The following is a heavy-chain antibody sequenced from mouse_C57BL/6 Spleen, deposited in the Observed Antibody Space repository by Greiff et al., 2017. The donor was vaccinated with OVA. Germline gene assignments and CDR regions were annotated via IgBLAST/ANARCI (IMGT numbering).Heavy chain of an antibody. J-gene: IGHJ2*01. D-gene: IGHD1-1*01. CDR2: INPSSGYT. Sequence: QVQLKESGAELANPGASGKRSCKAPGKTLTSSGMHWVKRRPGQGLEWIGYINPSSGYTKYNQKFKDKATLTADKSSSTAYMQLSSLTYEDSAVYYCAKLLIFDYWGQGTTLTVSS. V-gene: IGHV1-7*01. CDR1: GKTLTSSG. CDR3: AKLLIFDY.